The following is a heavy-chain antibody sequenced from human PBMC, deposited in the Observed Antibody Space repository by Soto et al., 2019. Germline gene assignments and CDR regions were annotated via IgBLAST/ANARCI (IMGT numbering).Heavy chain of an antibody. CDR3: TRGYSGRYYEYFHH. Sequence: GGSLRLSCTASGFIFGDYAVSWFRQAPGKGLEWVGFMRSKAYSESTEYDASVKGRFTISRDDSKSIAYLQMDSLKTEDTAVYYCTRGYSGRYYEYFHHWGQGTLVTVSS. V-gene: IGHV3-49*03. D-gene: IGHD1-26*01. CDR1: GFIFGDYA. J-gene: IGHJ1*01. CDR2: MRSKAYSEST.